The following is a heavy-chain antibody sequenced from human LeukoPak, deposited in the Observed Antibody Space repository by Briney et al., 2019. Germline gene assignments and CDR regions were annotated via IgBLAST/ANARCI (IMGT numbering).Heavy chain of an antibody. Sequence: PGGSLRLSCAASGFTFSGYTMNWVRQAPGKGLEWVSSISTTSSYIYYGDSVKGRLTISRDNAKNSLYLQMNSLRAEDTAVYYCAREAYSHYGFDYWGQGTLVTVSS. V-gene: IGHV3-21*01. CDR2: ISTTSSYI. D-gene: IGHD4-11*01. J-gene: IGHJ4*02. CDR1: GFTFSGYT. CDR3: AREAYSHYGFDY.